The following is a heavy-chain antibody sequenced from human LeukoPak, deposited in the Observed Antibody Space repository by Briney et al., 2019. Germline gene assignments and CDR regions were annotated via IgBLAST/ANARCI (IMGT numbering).Heavy chain of an antibody. CDR3: VRDRRPTVYGMDV. CDR2: INPSGGGT. V-gene: IGHV1-46*01. J-gene: IGHJ6*02. Sequence: ASVKVSCKAFGYTFTTYYIHWARQAPGQGLEWMGIINPSGGGTTYAQKFQGRVTMTSDTSTRTVYMELSNLRSEDTAVYYCVRDRRPTVYGMDVWGQGTTVTVSS. D-gene: IGHD4-11*01. CDR1: GYTFTTYY.